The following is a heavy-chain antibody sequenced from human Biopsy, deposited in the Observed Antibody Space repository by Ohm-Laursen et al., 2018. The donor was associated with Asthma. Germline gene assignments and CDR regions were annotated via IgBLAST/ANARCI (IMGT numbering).Heavy chain of an antibody. J-gene: IGHJ6*02. CDR3: ARAVDYSHYYGIDV. D-gene: IGHD3-10*01. Sequence: ASVKVSCKTSGYTFSSAGITWVRQAPGQGLEWMGWISVYNGNTKVARKLQDRVTMITDTSTSTAYMELRSLRSDDTAVYFCARAVDYSHYYGIDVWGQGTTVTVS. V-gene: IGHV1-18*01. CDR1: GYTFSSAG. CDR2: ISVYNGNT.